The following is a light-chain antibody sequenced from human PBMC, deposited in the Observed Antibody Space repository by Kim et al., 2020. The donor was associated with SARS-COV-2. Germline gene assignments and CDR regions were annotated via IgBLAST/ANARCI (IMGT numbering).Light chain of an antibody. CDR3: NSRDSNDNGV. CDR1: SLRRYY. V-gene: IGLV3-19*01. J-gene: IGLJ3*02. Sequence: SSELTQDPAVSVALGQTVRITCQGDSLRRYYATWYQQKPGQTPILVIYGKNNRPSVIPDRFSGSSSGNTTSLTITGPQAAVEADYYCNSRDSNDNGVF. CDR2: GKN.